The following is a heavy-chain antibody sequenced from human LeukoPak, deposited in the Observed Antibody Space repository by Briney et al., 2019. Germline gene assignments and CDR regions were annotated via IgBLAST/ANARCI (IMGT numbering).Heavy chain of an antibody. CDR3: ARSGYVGFFDY. Sequence: SDTLSLTCAVTGYSISSSNWWGWIRQPPGKGLEWIGYIYYSGSTYDNPSLKSRVTMSVDTSKNQFSLKLSSVTAVDTAVYYCARSGYVGFFDYWGQGTLVTVSS. J-gene: IGHJ4*02. D-gene: IGHD5-18*01. V-gene: IGHV4-28*01. CDR2: IYYSGST. CDR1: GYSISSSNW.